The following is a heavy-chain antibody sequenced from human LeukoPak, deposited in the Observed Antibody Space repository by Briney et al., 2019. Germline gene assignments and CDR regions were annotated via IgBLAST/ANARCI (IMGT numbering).Heavy chain of an antibody. CDR2: MNPNSGNT. J-gene: IGHJ6*03. CDR3: ARGHYGDYYYYMDV. D-gene: IGHD4-17*01. Sequence: ASVKVSRKGSGYAFSSYDINWVRQATGQGLEWMGWMNPNSGNTGYAQKFQGRVTMTRNTSISTAYMELSSLRSEDTAVYYCARGHYGDYYYYMDVWGKGTTVTVSS. V-gene: IGHV1-8*01. CDR1: GYAFSSYD.